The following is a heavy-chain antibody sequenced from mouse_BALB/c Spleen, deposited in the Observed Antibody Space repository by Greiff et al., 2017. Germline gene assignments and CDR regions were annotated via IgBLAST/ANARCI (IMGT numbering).Heavy chain of an antibody. J-gene: IGHJ3*01. Sequence: VQLKESGPGLVKPSQSLSLTCTVTGYSITSDYAWNWIRQFPGNKLEWMGYISYSGSTSYNPSLKSRISITRDTSKNQFFLQLNSVTTEDTATYYCARNYGNLAWFAYWGQGTLVTVSA. CDR3: ARNYGNLAWFAY. CDR1: GYSITSDYA. CDR2: ISYSGST. D-gene: IGHD2-1*01. V-gene: IGHV3-2*02.